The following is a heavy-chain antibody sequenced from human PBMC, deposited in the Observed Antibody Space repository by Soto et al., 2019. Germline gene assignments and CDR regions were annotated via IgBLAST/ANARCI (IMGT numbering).Heavy chain of an antibody. CDR3: AREAMGTYGMDV. CDR1: GGTFSSYA. D-gene: IGHD5-18*01. Sequence: SVKVSCKASGGTFSSYAISWVRQAPGQGLEWMGGIIPIFGTANYAQKFQGRVTITADESTSTAYMELSSLRSEDTAVYYCAREAMGTYGMDVWGQGTTVTVSS. CDR2: IIPIFGTA. J-gene: IGHJ6*02. V-gene: IGHV1-69*13.